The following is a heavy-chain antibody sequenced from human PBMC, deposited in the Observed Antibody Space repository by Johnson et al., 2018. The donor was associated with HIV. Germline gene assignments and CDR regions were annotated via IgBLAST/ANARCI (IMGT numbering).Heavy chain of an antibody. CDR2: IASLGDNT. J-gene: IGHJ3*01. CDR1: GFTFSRHP. D-gene: IGHD5-18*01. CDR3: ARRRDTLNIWQESFDV. V-gene: IGHV3-64*01. Sequence: VQLVESGGGVVQPGESLRLPCAPSGFTFSRHPMHWVRQAPGKGLEHVATIASLGDNTYYAYSVTVRFTITSDNFKNMLYLQMGSLRPDDTAVYYCARRRDTLNIWQESFDVWGQGTVVTVSS.